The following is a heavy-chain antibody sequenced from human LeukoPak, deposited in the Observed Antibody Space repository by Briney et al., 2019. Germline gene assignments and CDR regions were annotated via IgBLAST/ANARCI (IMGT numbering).Heavy chain of an antibody. CDR2: IKQDGSEK. CDR1: GFTFSSYW. CDR3: AKTLYDFWSGYYGPFDY. J-gene: IGHJ4*02. V-gene: IGHV3-7*03. Sequence: GGSLRLSCAASGFTFSSYWMSWVRQAPGKGLEWVANIKQDGSEKYYVDSVKGRFTISRDNAKNSLYLQMNSLRAEDTAVYYCAKTLYDFWSGYYGPFDYWGQGTLVTVSS. D-gene: IGHD3-3*01.